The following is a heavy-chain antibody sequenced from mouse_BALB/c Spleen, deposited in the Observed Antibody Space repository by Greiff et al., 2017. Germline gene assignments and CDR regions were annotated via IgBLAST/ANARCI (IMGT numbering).Heavy chain of an antibody. CDR3: ARDYRYDGEYYYAMDY. CDR1: GYAFTNYL. J-gene: IGHJ4*01. V-gene: IGHV1-54*01. D-gene: IGHD2-14*01. Sequence: VQLQQSGAELVRPGTSVKVSCQASGYAFTNYLIEWVKQRPGQGLEWIGVINPGSGGTNYNEKFKGKATLTADKSSSTAYMQLSSLTSDDSAVYFCARDYRYDGEYYYAMDYWGQGTSVTVSS. CDR2: INPGSGGT.